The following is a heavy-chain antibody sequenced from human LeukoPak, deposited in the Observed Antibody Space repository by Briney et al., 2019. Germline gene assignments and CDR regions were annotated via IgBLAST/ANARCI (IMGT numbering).Heavy chain of an antibody. CDR3: ARITRGYSYGPYYGMDV. CDR1: GGSSSGYY. CDR2: INHSCST. D-gene: IGHD5-18*01. Sequence: AEPLTLTCAVYGGSSSGYYGSWLRQPPGKGLEWIGEINHSCSTNYNPSLKGRVTISVDTSKNQFSLQLSSVTASDTAVYYCARITRGYSYGPYYGMDVWGEGTTV. J-gene: IGHJ6*01. V-gene: IGHV4-34*01.